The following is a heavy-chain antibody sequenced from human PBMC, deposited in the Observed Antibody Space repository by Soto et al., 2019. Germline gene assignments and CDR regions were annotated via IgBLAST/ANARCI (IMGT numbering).Heavy chain of an antibody. Sequence: PGGSLRLSCAASGFTFSSYSMNWVRQAPGKGLEWVSSISSSSSYIYYADSVKGRFTISRDNAKNSLYLQMNSLRAEDTAVYYCARGRITGTTVYPTWFDPWGQGTLVTVSS. J-gene: IGHJ5*02. V-gene: IGHV3-21*01. CDR2: ISSSSSYI. CDR1: GFTFSSYS. CDR3: ARGRITGTTVYPTWFDP. D-gene: IGHD1-7*01.